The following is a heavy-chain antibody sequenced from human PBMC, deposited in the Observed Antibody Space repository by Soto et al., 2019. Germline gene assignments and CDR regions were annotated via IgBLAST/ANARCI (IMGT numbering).Heavy chain of an antibody. D-gene: IGHD6-13*01. Sequence: SETLSLTCTVSGGSISSGGYYWSWIRQHPGKGLEWIGYIYYSGSTYYNPSLKSRVTISVDTSKNQFSLKLSSVTAADTAVYYCARDRGAAAGRYYYYYGMDVWGQGTTVTVSS. CDR1: GGSISSGGYY. J-gene: IGHJ6*02. CDR3: ARDRGAAAGRYYYYYGMDV. V-gene: IGHV4-31*03. CDR2: IYYSGST.